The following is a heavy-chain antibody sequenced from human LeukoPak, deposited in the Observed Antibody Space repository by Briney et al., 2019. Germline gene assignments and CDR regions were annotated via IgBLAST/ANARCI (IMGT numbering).Heavy chain of an antibody. Sequence: GGSLRLSCAASGFTFSSYAMSWVRQAPGKGLEWVSAISGSGGSTYYADSVKGRFTISRDNSKNTLYLQMNSLRAEDTAVYYCARGEDYYDSSGYYLAFDYWGQGTLVTVSS. CDR3: ARGEDYYDSSGYYLAFDY. CDR2: ISGSGGST. D-gene: IGHD3-22*01. V-gene: IGHV3-23*01. J-gene: IGHJ4*02. CDR1: GFTFSSYA.